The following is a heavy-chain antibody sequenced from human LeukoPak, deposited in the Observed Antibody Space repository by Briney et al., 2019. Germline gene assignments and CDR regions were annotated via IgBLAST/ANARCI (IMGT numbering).Heavy chain of an antibody. V-gene: IGHV3-30*02. CDR1: GLTISNNW. D-gene: IGHD1-26*01. Sequence: HPGGSLRLSCADSGLTISNNWMSWVRQAPGKGLEWVAFIRYDGSNKYYADSVKGRFTISRDNSKSTLYLQMNSLRAEDTAVYYCAKDRSIVGADYFDYWGQGTLVTVSS. CDR3: AKDRSIVGADYFDY. CDR2: IRYDGSNK. J-gene: IGHJ4*02.